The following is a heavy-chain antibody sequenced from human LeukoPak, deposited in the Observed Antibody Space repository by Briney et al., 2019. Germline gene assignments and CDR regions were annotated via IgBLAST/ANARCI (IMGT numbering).Heavy chain of an antibody. CDR3: ARGYCTNGVCYHTPTIDY. Sequence: VASVKVFCTASGYTFTGYYMHWVRQAPGQGLEWMGWINPNSGGTNYAQKFQGRVTMTRDTSISTAYMELSRLRSDDTAVYYCARGYCTNGVCYHTPTIDYWGQGTLVTVSS. CDR2: INPNSGGT. CDR1: GYTFTGYY. J-gene: IGHJ4*02. D-gene: IGHD2-8*01. V-gene: IGHV1-2*02.